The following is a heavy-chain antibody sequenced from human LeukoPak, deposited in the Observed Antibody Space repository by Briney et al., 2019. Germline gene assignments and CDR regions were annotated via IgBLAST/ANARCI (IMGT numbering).Heavy chain of an antibody. Sequence: SETLSLTCTVSGGSISSSSYYWGWIRQPPGKGLEWIGSIYYSGSTYYNPSLKSRVTISVDTSKNQFSLKLSSVTAADTAVYYCARAGDFWSGYYHFDYWGQGTLVTVSS. CDR2: IYYSGST. CDR3: ARAGDFWSGYYHFDY. D-gene: IGHD3-3*01. CDR1: GGSISSSSYY. V-gene: IGHV4-39*07. J-gene: IGHJ4*02.